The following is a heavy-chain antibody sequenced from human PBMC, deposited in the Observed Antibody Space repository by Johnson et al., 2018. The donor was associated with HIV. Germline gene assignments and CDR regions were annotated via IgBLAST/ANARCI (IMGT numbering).Heavy chain of an antibody. CDR1: GFSLSTYD. D-gene: IGHD6-19*01. Sequence: VQPGRSLRLSCAASGFSLSTYDLHWVRQATGKGMEWVSAIGTAGDTYYPGSVKGRFTISRENAKNSLYCQMYSLRAGDTAVYYCAKEWLYSSGWYAFDIWGQGTMVTVSS. J-gene: IGHJ3*02. V-gene: IGHV3-13*01. CDR3: AKEWLYSSGWYAFDI. CDR2: IGTAGDT.